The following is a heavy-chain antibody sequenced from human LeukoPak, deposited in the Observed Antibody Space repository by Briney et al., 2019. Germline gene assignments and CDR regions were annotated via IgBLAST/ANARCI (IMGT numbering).Heavy chain of an antibody. Sequence: SETLSLTCTVSGGSISSYYWSWIRQPPGKGLEWIWYIYYSGSTNYNPSLKSRVTISVDTSKNQFSLKLSSVTAADTAVYYCARDRNYYDSSGYYAGGAFDIWGQGTMVTVSS. CDR3: ARDRNYYDSSGYYAGGAFDI. D-gene: IGHD3-22*01. J-gene: IGHJ3*02. CDR2: IYYSGST. CDR1: GGSISSYY. V-gene: IGHV4-59*01.